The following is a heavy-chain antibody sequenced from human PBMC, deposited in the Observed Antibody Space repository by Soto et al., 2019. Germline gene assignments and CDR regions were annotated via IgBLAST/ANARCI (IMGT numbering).Heavy chain of an antibody. CDR2: IYYSGST. D-gene: IGHD2-15*01. J-gene: IGHJ3*02. Sequence: TLSLTCTVSGGSISSSSYYWGWIRQPPGKGLEWIGSIYYSGSTYYNPSLKSRVTISVDTSKNQFSLKLSSVTAADTAVYYCARGAYCSGGSCYSAFDIWGQGTMVTVSS. CDR1: GGSISSSSYY. V-gene: IGHV4-39*01. CDR3: ARGAYCSGGSCYSAFDI.